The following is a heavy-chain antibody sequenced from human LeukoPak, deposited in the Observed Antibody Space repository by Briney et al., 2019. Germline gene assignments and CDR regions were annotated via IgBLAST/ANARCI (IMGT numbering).Heavy chain of an antibody. Sequence: PGGSLRLSCAASGFTFSSYWMSWVRQAPGKGLEWVANIKQDGSEKYYVESVKGRFTISRDNAKNSLYLQMNSLRAEDTAVYYCAGAEMGAHDYYGMDVWGQGTTVTVSS. V-gene: IGHV3-7*01. CDR2: IKQDGSEK. CDR1: GFTFSSYW. CDR3: AGAEMGAHDYYGMDV. D-gene: IGHD5-24*01. J-gene: IGHJ6*02.